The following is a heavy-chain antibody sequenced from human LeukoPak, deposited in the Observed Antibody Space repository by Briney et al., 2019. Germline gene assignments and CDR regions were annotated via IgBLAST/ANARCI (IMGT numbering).Heavy chain of an antibody. Sequence: GESLKISCKGSGYIFSDYWMGWVRQMPGRGLEWMGIVYAGDSDSRYSPSFQGQVTISADKSVNTAYLQWSSLKASDSAIYYCVRMNLGGAYCQHWGQGTQVIVSS. J-gene: IGHJ1*01. V-gene: IGHV5-51*01. CDR3: VRMNLGGAYCQH. D-gene: IGHD1-7*01. CDR2: VYAGDSDS. CDR1: GYIFSDYW.